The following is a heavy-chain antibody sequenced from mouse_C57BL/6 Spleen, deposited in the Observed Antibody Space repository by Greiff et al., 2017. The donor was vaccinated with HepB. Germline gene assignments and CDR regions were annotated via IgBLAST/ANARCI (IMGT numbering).Heavy chain of an antibody. CDR3: ARSNYYGSRGYFDY. CDR1: GYAFSSSW. CDR2: IYPGDGDT. V-gene: IGHV1-82*01. J-gene: IGHJ2*01. Sequence: VKLMESGPELVKPGASVKISCKASGYAFSSSWMNWVKQRPGKGLEWIGRIYPGDGDTNYNGKFKGKATLTADKSSSTAYMQLSSLTSEDSAVYFCARSNYYGSRGYFDYWGQGTTLTVSS. D-gene: IGHD1-1*01.